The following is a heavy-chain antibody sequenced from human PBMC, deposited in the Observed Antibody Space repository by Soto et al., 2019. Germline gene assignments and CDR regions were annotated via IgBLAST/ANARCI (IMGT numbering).Heavy chain of an antibody. V-gene: IGHV3-48*02. J-gene: IGHJ6*02. D-gene: IGHD5-12*01. CDR3: ARDRGVSERVDAQKTYGMDV. CDR1: GFTFSSYS. Sequence: EGSLRLSCAASGFTFSSYSMNWVRQAPGKGLEWVSYISSSSSTIYYADSVKGRFTISRDNAKNSLYLQMNSLRDEDTAVYYCARDRGVSERVDAQKTYGMDVWGQGTTVTVSS. CDR2: ISSSSSTI.